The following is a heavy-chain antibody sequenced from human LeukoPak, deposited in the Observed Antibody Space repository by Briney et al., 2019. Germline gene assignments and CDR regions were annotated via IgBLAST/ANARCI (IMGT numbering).Heavy chain of an antibody. Sequence: GGSLRLSCTASGLTFSTSGFNWVRQAPGKGLEWVASICPTGSDRYHADSIKGRFTISRDNANNFLYLQMNSLRAEDTAVNYCATETNGRHYDYWGQGTLLTVSS. D-gene: IGHD1-14*01. CDR3: ATETNGRHYDY. CDR1: GLTFSTSG. V-gene: IGHV3-21*06. CDR2: ICPTGSDR. J-gene: IGHJ4*02.